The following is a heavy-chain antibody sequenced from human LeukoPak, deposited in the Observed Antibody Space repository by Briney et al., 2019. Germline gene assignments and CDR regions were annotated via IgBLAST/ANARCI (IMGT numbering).Heavy chain of an antibody. CDR3: ARAAVVVVADTYYYYYMDV. Sequence: ASVKVSCKASGYIFTGYYMHWVRQAPGQGLEWMGWINPNSGGTNYAQKFQGRVTMTRDTSISTAYMELSRLRSDDTAVYYCARAAVVVVADTYYYYYMDVWGKGTTVTISS. V-gene: IGHV1-2*02. J-gene: IGHJ6*03. D-gene: IGHD2-15*01. CDR1: GYIFTGYY. CDR2: INPNSGGT.